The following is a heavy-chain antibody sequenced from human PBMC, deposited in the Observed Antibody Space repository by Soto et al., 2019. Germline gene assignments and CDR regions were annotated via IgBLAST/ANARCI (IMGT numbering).Heavy chain of an antibody. CDR2: IYHSGST. V-gene: IGHV4-38-2*01. CDR3: ARAVGPRGVTTHFDY. CDR1: GYSISSGYY. D-gene: IGHD4-4*01. Sequence: SETLSLTCAVSGYSISSGYYWGWIRQPPGKGLEWIGSIYHSGSTYYNPSLKSRVTISVDTSKNQFSLKLSSVTAADTAVYYCARAVGPRGVTTHFDYWGQGTLATVSS. J-gene: IGHJ4*02.